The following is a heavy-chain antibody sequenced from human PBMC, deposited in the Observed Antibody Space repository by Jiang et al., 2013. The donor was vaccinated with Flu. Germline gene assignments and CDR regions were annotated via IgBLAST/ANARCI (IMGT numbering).Heavy chain of an antibody. CDR3: ARGASRSWFDP. CDR1: GGSISSDDYY. J-gene: IGHJ5*02. V-gene: IGHV4-31*03. CDR2: IYYSGRT. Sequence: LLKPSETLSLTCTVSGGSISSDDYYWSWIRHHPGKGLEWVGYIYYSGRTYYNPSLKSRVTISVDTSKNQFSLKLSSVTAADTAVYYCARGASRSWFDPWGQGTLVTVSS.